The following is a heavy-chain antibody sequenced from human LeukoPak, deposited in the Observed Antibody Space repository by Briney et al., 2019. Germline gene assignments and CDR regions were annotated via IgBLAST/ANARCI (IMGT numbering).Heavy chain of an antibody. Sequence: GSLRLSCAASGFTFSGYYMSWIRQAPGKGLEWGSYISSSGSTIYYADSVKGRFTISRDNAKNSLYLQMNSLRAEDTAVYYCARERRTYYYDSSGSFDYWGQGTLVTVSS. CDR2: ISSSGSTI. CDR1: GFTFSGYY. J-gene: IGHJ4*02. D-gene: IGHD3-22*01. CDR3: ARERRTYYYDSSGSFDY. V-gene: IGHV3-11*01.